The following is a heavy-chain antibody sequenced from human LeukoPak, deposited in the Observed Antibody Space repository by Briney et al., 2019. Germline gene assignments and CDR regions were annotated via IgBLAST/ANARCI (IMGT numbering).Heavy chain of an antibody. CDR2: FHPSSGGA. CDR1: AYTFTDYY. Sequence: ASVKVSCKTSAYTFTDYYVHWVRQAPGQGLEWMGWFHPSSGGAGYAQTFQGRVIMTSDTSISTAYMQLTSLRSDDTAVYYCAIKTIPGNPFDYWGQGTLVSVSS. CDR3: AIKTIPGNPFDY. V-gene: IGHV1-2*02. D-gene: IGHD5-24*01. J-gene: IGHJ4*02.